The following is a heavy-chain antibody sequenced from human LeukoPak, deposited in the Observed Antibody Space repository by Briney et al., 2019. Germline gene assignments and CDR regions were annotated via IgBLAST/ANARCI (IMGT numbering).Heavy chain of an antibody. CDR1: GFTFSSYA. D-gene: IGHD4-17*01. V-gene: IGHV3-23*01. CDR3: AKHSTTVTTDYFDY. CDR2: ISGSGGST. J-gene: IGHJ4*02. Sequence: GGSLRLSCAASGFTFSSYAMSWVRQAPGKGLEWVSAISGSGGSTCYGDSVKGRFTIIRDNSKSTLYLQMNSLRAEDTAVYYCAKHSTTVTTDYFDYWGQGTLVTASS.